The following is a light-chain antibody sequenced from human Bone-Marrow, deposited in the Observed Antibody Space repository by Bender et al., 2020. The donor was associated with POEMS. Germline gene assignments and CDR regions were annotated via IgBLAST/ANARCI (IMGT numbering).Light chain of an antibody. CDR2: DVS. V-gene: IGLV2-14*01. Sequence: QSALTQPASVSGSPGQSITISCTGTSSDVGGYNYVSWYQQHPGKAPKLMIYDVSARPSGVSDRFSGSKSGNTASLTISGLQAEDEADFYCCSYADNSVWVFGGGTKLTVL. J-gene: IGLJ3*02. CDR1: SSDVGGYNY. CDR3: CSYADNSVWV.